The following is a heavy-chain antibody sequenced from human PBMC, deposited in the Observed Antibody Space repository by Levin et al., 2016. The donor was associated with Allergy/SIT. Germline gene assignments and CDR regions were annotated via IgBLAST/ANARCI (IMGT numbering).Heavy chain of an antibody. J-gene: IGHJ6*03. D-gene: IGHD2-2*01. CDR3: ARVNIVEVVGDISHYYHYTDV. CDR2: MNPNNNYT. V-gene: IGHV1-8*01. Sequence: WVRQAPGQGLEWMGWMNPNNNYTEYAQKFHGRLTMTRNTSISTTYMELSSLRCEDTAVYYCARVNIVEVVGDISHYYHYTDVWGKGTTVTVSS.